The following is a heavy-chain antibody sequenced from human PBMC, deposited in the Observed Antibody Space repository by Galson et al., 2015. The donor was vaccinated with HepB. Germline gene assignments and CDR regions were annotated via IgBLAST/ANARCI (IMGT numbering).Heavy chain of an antibody. J-gene: IGHJ6*02. D-gene: IGHD6-13*01. CDR2: ISHGGDNK. V-gene: IGHV3-30*18. CDR1: GFNFRTSG. Sequence: SLRLSCAASGFNFRTSGMHWVRQAPGKGLEGVAIISHGGDNKHYTDAVKGRFTISRDNSLNTIYLQMDSLRIDDTAVYYCAKSGAAAGSLDVWGQGTMVTVSS. CDR3: AKSGAAAGSLDV.